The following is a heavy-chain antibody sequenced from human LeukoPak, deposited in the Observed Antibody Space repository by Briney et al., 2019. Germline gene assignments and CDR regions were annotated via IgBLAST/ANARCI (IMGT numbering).Heavy chain of an antibody. Sequence: PGGSLRLSCAASGITLSLYSMNWVRQAPGKGLEWVSYISSSSTTIYYADSVKGRFTISRDNAKNSLYLQMNSLRAEDTAVYYCARRSTMTYYAMDVWGQGTTVTVSS. CDR2: ISSSSTTI. D-gene: IGHD5/OR15-5a*01. CDR3: ARRSTMTYYAMDV. V-gene: IGHV3-48*01. CDR1: GITLSLYS. J-gene: IGHJ6*02.